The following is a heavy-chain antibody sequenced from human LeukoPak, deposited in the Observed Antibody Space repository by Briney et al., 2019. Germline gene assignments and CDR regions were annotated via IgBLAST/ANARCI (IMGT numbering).Heavy chain of an antibody. CDR1: GFTVSSNY. D-gene: IGHD6-13*01. V-gene: IGHV3-53*01. Sequence: GGSLRLSCAASGFTVSSNYMSWVRQAPGKGLEWASVIYSGGNTYYADSVKGRFTISRDNSKNTLYLQMNSLRAEDTAVYYCARAGGGDKQQLVWYFDLWGRGTLVTVSS. J-gene: IGHJ2*01. CDR3: ARAGGGDKQQLVWYFDL. CDR2: IYSGGNT.